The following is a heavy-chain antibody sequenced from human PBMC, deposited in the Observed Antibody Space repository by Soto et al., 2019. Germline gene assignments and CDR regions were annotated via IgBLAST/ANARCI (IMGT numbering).Heavy chain of an antibody. Sequence: SETLSLTCAVSGGSIGSSNWWSWVRQSPGKGLEWIGEIHDSGSTNYSPSLKSRVTISLDKSKNQFSLNLSSVTAADTAVYYCARLKTYDNLHKSDYWGQGSLVTVSS. J-gene: IGHJ4*02. V-gene: IGHV4-4*02. CDR3: ARLKTYDNLHKSDY. CDR2: IHDSGST. D-gene: IGHD3-16*01. CDR1: GGSIGSSNW.